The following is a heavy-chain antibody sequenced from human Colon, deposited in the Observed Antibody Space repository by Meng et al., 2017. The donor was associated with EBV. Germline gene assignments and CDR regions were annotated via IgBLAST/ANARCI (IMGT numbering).Heavy chain of an antibody. CDR1: GGSLSSRTW. Sequence: QGAGPGPVKPSGPLSLTCAVSGGSLSSRTWWTWVRQPPGKGLEWIGEIYHSGSTNYNPSLKSRVTISVDESKNQFSLRLSSVTAADTAVYYCARVGAYCGGDCYHPRWGQGTLVTVSS. J-gene: IGHJ4*02. D-gene: IGHD2-21*02. CDR2: IYHSGST. CDR3: ARVGAYCGGDCYHPR. V-gene: IGHV4-4*02.